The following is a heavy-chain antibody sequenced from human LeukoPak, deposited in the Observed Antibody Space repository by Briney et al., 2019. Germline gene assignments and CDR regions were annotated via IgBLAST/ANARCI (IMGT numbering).Heavy chain of an antibody. CDR3: AKDLGGPFDY. D-gene: IGHD3-16*01. CDR2: ISGSGGST. CDR1: GFTFSSYA. J-gene: IGHJ4*02. V-gene: IGHV3-23*01. Sequence: GGSLRLSCAASGFTFSSYAMSWVRQAPGKGLEWVPAISGSGGSTYYADSVKGRFTISRDNSKNTLYLQMNSLRAEGTAVYYCAKDLGGPFDYWGQGTLVTVSS.